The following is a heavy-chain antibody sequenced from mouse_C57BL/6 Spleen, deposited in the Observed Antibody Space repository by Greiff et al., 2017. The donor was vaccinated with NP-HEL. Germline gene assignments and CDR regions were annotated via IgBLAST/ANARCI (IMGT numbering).Heavy chain of an antibody. CDR2: IDPENGDT. J-gene: IGHJ3*01. D-gene: IGHD1-1*01. Sequence: VQLQQSGAELVRPGASVKLSCTASGFNIKDDYMHWVKQRPEQGLEWIGWIDPENGDTEYASKFQGKATITADTSSNPAYLQLSSQTSEDTAVYYCTFYGISLCAYWGQGTLVTVSA. CDR1: GFNIKDDY. V-gene: IGHV14-4*01. CDR3: TFYGISLCAY.